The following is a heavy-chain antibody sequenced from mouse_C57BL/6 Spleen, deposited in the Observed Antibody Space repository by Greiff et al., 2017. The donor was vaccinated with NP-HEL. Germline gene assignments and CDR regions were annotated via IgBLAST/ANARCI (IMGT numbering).Heavy chain of an antibody. CDR2: IYPSDSET. CDR1: GYTFTSYW. D-gene: IGHD4-1*01. V-gene: IGHV1-61*01. J-gene: IGHJ2*01. CDR3: ARWSGTGYFDY. Sequence: QVQLQQPGAELVRPGSSVKLSCKASGYTFTSYWMDWVKQRPGQGLEWIGNIYPSDSETHYNQKFKDKATLTVDKSSSTAYMQLSSLTSEDSAVYYCARWSGTGYFDYWGQGTTLIVSS.